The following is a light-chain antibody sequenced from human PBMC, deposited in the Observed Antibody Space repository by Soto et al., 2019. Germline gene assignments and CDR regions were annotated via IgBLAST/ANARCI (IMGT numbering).Light chain of an antibody. CDR1: QSVTSN. Sequence: EIVLTQSPGTLSLSPGERATLSCGASQSVTSNYLAWYQQKPGQAPRLLIFGASIRVTGIPDRFIGSGSGTEFTLTIISLQSEDFAVYYCQQYNNWPPITFGQGTRLEIK. CDR2: GAS. V-gene: IGKV3D-15*01. J-gene: IGKJ5*01. CDR3: QQYNNWPPIT.